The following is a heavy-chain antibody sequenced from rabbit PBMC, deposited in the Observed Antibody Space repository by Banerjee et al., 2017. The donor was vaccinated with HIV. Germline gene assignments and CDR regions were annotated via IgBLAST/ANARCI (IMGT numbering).Heavy chain of an antibody. CDR2: IDAGSSSTT. J-gene: IGHJ4*01. V-gene: IGHV1S40*01. CDR1: GFSFSSNA. D-gene: IGHD5-1*01. CDR3: ARDGYVGGGIADYFDL. Sequence: QSLEESGGDLVKPGASLTLTCTASGFSFSSNAMCWVRQAPGKGLEWIACIDAGSSSTTYYASWAKGRFTISKTSSTTVTLQMTSLTAADTATYFCARDGYVGGGIADYFDLWGPGTLVTVS.